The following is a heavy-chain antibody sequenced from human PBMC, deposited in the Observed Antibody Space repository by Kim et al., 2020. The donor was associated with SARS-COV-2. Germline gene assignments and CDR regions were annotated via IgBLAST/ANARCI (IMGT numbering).Heavy chain of an antibody. D-gene: IGHD3-16*01. V-gene: IGHV6-1*01. CDR2: TYYRSKWFN. CDR1: GDSVSSNNAA. J-gene: IGHJ6*02. CDR3: ANGGSGLGGMNV. Sequence: QTLSLTCAISGDSVSSNNAAWNWIRQSPSRGLEWLGRTYYRSKWFNDYALSVKSRITINPDTSKNHFSLQLSSVTPEDTAVYYCANGGSGLGGMNVWGQGTTVTVSS.